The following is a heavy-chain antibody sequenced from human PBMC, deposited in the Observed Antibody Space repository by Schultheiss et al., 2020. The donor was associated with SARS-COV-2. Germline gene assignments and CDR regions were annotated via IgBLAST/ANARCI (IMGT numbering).Heavy chain of an antibody. D-gene: IGHD6-6*01. J-gene: IGHJ5*02. CDR3: ARVGIAAPWFDP. CDR1: GGSISSYY. CDR2: IYYSGST. Sequence: SETLSLTCTVSGGSISSYYWSWIRQPPGKGLEWIGYIYYSGSTNYNPSLKSRVTMSVDTSKNQFSLKLSSVTAADTAVYYCARVGIAAPWFDPWGQGTLVTVSS. V-gene: IGHV4-59*12.